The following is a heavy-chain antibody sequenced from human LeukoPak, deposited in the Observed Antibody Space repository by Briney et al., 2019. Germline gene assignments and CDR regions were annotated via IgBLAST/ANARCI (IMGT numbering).Heavy chain of an antibody. Sequence: TGGSLRLSCAASGFTFSSYAMHWVRQAPGKGLEYVSAISSNGGSTYYANSVKGRFTISRDNSKNTLYLQMGSLRAEDMAVYYCAKERDTAMVTIDYWGQGTLVTVSS. CDR1: GFTFSSYA. D-gene: IGHD5-18*01. CDR3: AKERDTAMVTIDY. V-gene: IGHV3-64*01. J-gene: IGHJ4*02. CDR2: ISSNGGST.